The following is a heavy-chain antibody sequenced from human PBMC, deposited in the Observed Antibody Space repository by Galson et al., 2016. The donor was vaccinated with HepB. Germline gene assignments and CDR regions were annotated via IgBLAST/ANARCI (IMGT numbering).Heavy chain of an antibody. J-gene: IGHJ4*02. D-gene: IGHD7-27*01. V-gene: IGHV3-23*01. Sequence: SLRLSCAASGFTFSSYSMTWVRQASGKGLEWGSTISGTGADTYYADSVKGRFTISRDNIENTVSLRMTSLGAEVTALYCCAKGDNNWGTNLHYWGQGTQVTVSS. CDR1: GFTFSSYS. CDR2: ISGTGADT. CDR3: AKGDNNWGTNLHY.